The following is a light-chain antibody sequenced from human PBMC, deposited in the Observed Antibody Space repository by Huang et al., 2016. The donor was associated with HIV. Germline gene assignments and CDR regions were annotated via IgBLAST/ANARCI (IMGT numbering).Light chain of an antibody. CDR3: QQYGSSPRT. CDR2: VAS. J-gene: IGKJ1*01. Sequence: EIVLTQAPGNMSLSPGERATLSCRASQGVSSSYLAWYQQKPGQAPRLLIYVASSRATGIPDRFSGSGSGTDFTLTISRLEPEDFAVYYCQQYGSSPRTFGQGTKVEIK. V-gene: IGKV3-20*01. CDR1: QGVSSSY.